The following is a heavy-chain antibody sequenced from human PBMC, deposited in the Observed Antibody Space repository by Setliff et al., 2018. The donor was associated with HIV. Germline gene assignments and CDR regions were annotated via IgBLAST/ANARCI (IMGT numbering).Heavy chain of an antibody. CDR3: GRGSRITIFGVVKGTNWFDP. CDR1: GGSFSGYY. D-gene: IGHD3-3*01. Sequence: KPSETLSLTCAVYGGSFSGYYWSWIRQPPGKGLEWIGEINDSGSTNYNPSLKSRVTMSVDTSRNQFSLKLNSVTAADTAVYYCGRGSRITIFGVVKGTNWFDPWGQGTQVTVSS. J-gene: IGHJ5*02. V-gene: IGHV4-34*01. CDR2: INDSGST.